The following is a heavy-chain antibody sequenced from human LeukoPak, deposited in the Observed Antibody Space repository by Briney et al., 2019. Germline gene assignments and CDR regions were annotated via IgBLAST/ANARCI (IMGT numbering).Heavy chain of an antibody. Sequence: PSETLSLTCTVSGGSINSGSYYWSWIRQPAGKGLEWIGRIYTRGSIDYNPSFKSRVTISVDTSKNQFSLKLSSVTAADTAVYYCARATWPLCYFDFWGQGILVTVSS. V-gene: IGHV4-61*02. CDR3: ARATWPLCYFDF. CDR2: IYTRGSI. J-gene: IGHJ4*02. D-gene: IGHD3-10*01. CDR1: GGSINSGSYY.